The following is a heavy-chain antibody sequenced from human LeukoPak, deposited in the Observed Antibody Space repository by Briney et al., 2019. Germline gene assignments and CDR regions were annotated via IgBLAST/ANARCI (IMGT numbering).Heavy chain of an antibody. CDR2: MNPNSGNT. CDR3: ARVSETPAYYYTSGYYYLGY. D-gene: IGHD3-22*01. CDR1: GYTFTSYG. J-gene: IGHJ4*02. Sequence: GASVKVSCKASGYTFTSYGISWVRQAPGQGLEWMGWMNPNSGNTGYAQRFQGRVTMTRDTSISTAYMELSSLRSEDTAVYYCARVSETPAYYYTSGYYYLGYWGQGTLVTVSS. V-gene: IGHV1-8*02.